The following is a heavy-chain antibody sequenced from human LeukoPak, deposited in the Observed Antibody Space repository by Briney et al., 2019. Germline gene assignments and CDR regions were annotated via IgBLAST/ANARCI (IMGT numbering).Heavy chain of an antibody. CDR2: ISSSGSTI. D-gene: IGHD2-15*01. V-gene: IGHV3-48*03. CDR3: AREERGYCSGGSCSIYYYYGMDV. CDR1: GFTFSSYE. Sequence: GGSLRLSCAASGFTFSSYEMNWVRQAPGKGMEWVSYISSSGSTIYYADSVKGRFTISRDNAKNSLYLQMNSLRAEDTAVYYCAREERGYCSGGSCSIYYYYGMDVWGQGTTVTVSS. J-gene: IGHJ6*02.